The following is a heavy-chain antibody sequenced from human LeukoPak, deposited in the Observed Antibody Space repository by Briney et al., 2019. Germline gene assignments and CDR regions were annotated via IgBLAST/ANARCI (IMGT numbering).Heavy chain of an antibody. V-gene: IGHV3-23*01. CDR1: GFTFSNYA. CDR2: ISFSGGST. J-gene: IGHJ3*01. CDR3: AKDRVGASGF. D-gene: IGHD1-26*01. Sequence: GGSLRLSCAASGFTFSNYAMTWVRQAPGKGLEWVSSISFSGGSTYYADSVKGRFTISRDNSKNTLYLQMNSLRAEDTAVYYCAKDRVGASGFWGQGTMVTVSS.